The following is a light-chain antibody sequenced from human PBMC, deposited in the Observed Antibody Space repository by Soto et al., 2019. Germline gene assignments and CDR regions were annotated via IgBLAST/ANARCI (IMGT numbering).Light chain of an antibody. V-gene: IGKV3-11*01. CDR3: QHRSNWPLT. CDR1: QSVRSY. J-gene: IGKJ4*01. CDR2: EAS. Sequence: DIVLTQSPATLSLSPGDRATLSCRASQSVRSYLAWYQQKPGQAPRLLIYEASIRATGIPARFSGSGSGTDFTLTISSLEPDDFAVYYCQHRSNWPLTFGGGTKVEIK.